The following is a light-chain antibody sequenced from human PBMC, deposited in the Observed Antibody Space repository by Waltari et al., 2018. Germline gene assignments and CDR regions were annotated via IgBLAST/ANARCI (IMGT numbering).Light chain of an antibody. CDR2: DDS. J-gene: IGLJ2*01. CDR3: QVWDTSSDHLV. CDR1: NIGSKS. V-gene: IGLV3-21*03. Sequence: SYELTQPPSVSVAPGKTARITCGGRNIGSKSVHWYQQKPGQAPVLVVYDDSDRPSGIPERLSVSNSGNTATLTITRVEAGDEADYYCQVWDTSSDHLVFGGGTKLTVL.